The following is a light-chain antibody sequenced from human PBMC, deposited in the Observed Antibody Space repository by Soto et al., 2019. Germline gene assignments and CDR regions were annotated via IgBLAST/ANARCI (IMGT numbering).Light chain of an antibody. J-gene: IGLJ2*01. CDR1: SSEVGGYNY. V-gene: IGLV2-8*01. CDR3: SSYAGSNNFV. CDR2: DVS. Sequence: QSALTQPPSASGSPGQSVTISCTGTSSEVGGYNYVSWYQHHPGKAPKLMLYDVSNRPSGVPDRFSGSKSGNTASLTVSGLQAADEADYYCSSYAGSNNFVFGGGTKLTVL.